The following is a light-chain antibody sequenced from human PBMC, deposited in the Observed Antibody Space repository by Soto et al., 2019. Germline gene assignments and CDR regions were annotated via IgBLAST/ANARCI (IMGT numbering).Light chain of an antibody. CDR2: EVT. V-gene: IGLV2-14*01. J-gene: IGLJ1*01. CDR3: GSITRSSTSV. CDR1: SSDVGAYNY. Sequence: QSALTQPASVSGSPGQSITISCTGTSSDVGAYNYVSWYQHHPGKVPKLLIYEVTKRPSGVSNRFSGSKSGNTASLTISGIQAEDEGDYYCGSITRSSTSVFGTGTKVTVL.